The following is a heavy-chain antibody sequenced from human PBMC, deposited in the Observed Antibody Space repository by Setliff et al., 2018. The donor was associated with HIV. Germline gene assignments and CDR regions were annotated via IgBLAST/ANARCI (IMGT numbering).Heavy chain of an antibody. J-gene: IGHJ3*02. CDR1: GGSISSYY. V-gene: IGHV4-4*09. CDR2: IYTSGST. D-gene: IGHD2-15*01. CDR3: AREHCSGGSCNGFDI. Sequence: ASETLSLTCTVSGGSISSYYWSWIRQPPGKGLEWIGYIYTSGSTNYNPSLKSRVTISLDTSKNQFSLKLTSVTAADTAMYYCAREHCSGGSCNGFDIWGQGTMVTVSS.